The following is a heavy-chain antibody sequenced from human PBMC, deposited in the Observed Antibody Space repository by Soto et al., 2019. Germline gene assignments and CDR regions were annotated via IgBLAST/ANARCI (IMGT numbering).Heavy chain of an antibody. CDR3: AREATPGWFDP. J-gene: IGHJ5*02. CDR1: GVSISSGGYC. D-gene: IGHD5-12*01. CDR2: ICYRGST. V-gene: IGHV4-31*03. Sequence: QVQLQESGPGLVKPSQTLSLTCTVSGVSISSGGYCWSWIRQHPGKGLEWIGHICYRGSTYFNPSLKSRVIISVDMSKNQFPLKLSSVTAADTAVYYCAREATPGWFDPWGQGTLVTVSS.